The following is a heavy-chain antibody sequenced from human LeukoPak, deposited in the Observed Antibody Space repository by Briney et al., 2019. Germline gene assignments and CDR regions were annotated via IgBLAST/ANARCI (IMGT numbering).Heavy chain of an antibody. D-gene: IGHD2-15*01. Sequence: GGSLRLSCAASGFTFSSYDMHWVRQAPGKGLEWVAIIWYDGSNKYYADSVKGRFTISRDNSKNTPYLQMNSLRAEDTAVYYCARTVVAANYYGMDVWGQGTTVTVSS. CDR3: ARTVVAANYYGMDV. CDR1: GFTFSSYD. J-gene: IGHJ6*02. CDR2: IWYDGSNK. V-gene: IGHV3-30*02.